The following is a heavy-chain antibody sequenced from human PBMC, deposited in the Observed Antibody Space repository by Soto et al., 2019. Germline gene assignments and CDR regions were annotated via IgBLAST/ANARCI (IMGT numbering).Heavy chain of an antibody. CDR1: GGSISSYY. J-gene: IGHJ4*02. V-gene: IGHV4-59*01. CDR2: IYYSGST. D-gene: IGHD6-13*01. CDR3: AREPYIAGLDY. Sequence: SETLSLTCPVSGGSISSYYWSWIRQPPGKGLEWIGYIYYSGSTNYNPSLKSRVTISVDTSKNQFSLKLSSVTAADTAVYYCAREPYIAGLDYWGQGTLVTVSS.